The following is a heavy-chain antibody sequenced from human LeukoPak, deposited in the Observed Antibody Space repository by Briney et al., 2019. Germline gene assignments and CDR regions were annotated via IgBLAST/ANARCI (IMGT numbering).Heavy chain of an antibody. D-gene: IGHD3-22*01. CDR1: GYSFTSYW. CDR3: ARSDSSGYSIRWFDP. J-gene: IGHJ5*02. V-gene: IGHV5-51*01. CDR2: IYPGDSDT. Sequence: GESLKISCKCSGYSFTSYWIGWVRQMPGRGLEWMGIIYPGDSDTRYSPSFQGQVSISADKSISTAYLQWSSLKASDTAMYYCARSDSSGYSIRWFDPWGQGTLVTVSS.